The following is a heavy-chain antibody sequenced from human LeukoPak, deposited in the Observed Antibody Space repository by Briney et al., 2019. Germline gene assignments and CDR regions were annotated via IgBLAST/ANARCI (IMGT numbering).Heavy chain of an antibody. Sequence: PGGSLRLSCAASGFTFNSHEMHWVRQSPGKGLDWVSYITSSGGITYYAHSVKGRFTVSRDNAKNSLYLQMNSLRAEDTAVYYCAGERNCGGDCYQGSWFDPWGQGTLVTVSS. J-gene: IGHJ5*02. CDR1: GFTFNSHE. D-gene: IGHD2-21*02. CDR3: AGERNCGGDCYQGSWFDP. V-gene: IGHV3-48*03. CDR2: ITSSGGIT.